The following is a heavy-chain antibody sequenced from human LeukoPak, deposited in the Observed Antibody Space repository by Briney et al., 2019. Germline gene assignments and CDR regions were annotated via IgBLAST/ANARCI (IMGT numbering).Heavy chain of an antibody. CDR2: IQYEGTNK. CDR3: AKDSDSSGFFEPPDF. J-gene: IGHJ4*02. Sequence: PGGSLRLSCAASGFTFSSYGMHWVRQAPGKGLEWVSFIQYEGTNKYYADSVKGRFTISRDNNKDSPFLQMSSLRPEDTALYYCAKDSDSSGFFEPPDFWGQGTLVTVSS. V-gene: IGHV3-30*02. D-gene: IGHD3-22*01. CDR1: GFTFSSYG.